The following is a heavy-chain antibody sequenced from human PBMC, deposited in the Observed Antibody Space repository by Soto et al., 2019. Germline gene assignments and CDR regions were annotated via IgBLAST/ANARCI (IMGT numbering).Heavy chain of an antibody. J-gene: IGHJ6*02. CDR2: ISYDGSDK. D-gene: IGHD2-2*01. V-gene: IGHV3-30*03. CDR3: ARVDCSTTTCYYYGFDV. Sequence: GSLRLSCEASGFTFSGYGMHWVRQAPGKGLEWVAVISYDGSDKYYADSVKGRFTISRDNAKKTLYLQMNSLTIEDTAVYYCARVDCSTTTCYYYGFDVWGQGTTVTVSS. CDR1: GFTFSGYG.